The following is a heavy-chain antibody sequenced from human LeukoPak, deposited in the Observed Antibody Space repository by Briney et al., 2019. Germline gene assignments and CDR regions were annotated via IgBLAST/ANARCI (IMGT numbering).Heavy chain of an antibody. Sequence: GGSLRLSCAASGFTFNTYSMNWVRQAPGKGLEWVSYITSSSNTIYYADSVKGRFTVSRDNAKNSLYLQMNSLRDEDTAVYYCARNSVGAAKFDYWGQGTLVTVSS. J-gene: IGHJ4*02. CDR3: ARNSVGAAKFDY. CDR1: GFTFNTYS. D-gene: IGHD1-26*01. V-gene: IGHV3-48*02. CDR2: ITSSSNTI.